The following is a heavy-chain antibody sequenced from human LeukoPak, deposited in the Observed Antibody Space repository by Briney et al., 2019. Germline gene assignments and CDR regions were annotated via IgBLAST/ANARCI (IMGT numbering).Heavy chain of an antibody. J-gene: IGHJ4*02. CDR1: GFTFSRYA. CDR2: IRGGGPET. CDR3: VRGIRAPDF. V-gene: IGHV3-23*01. Sequence: PGGSLRLSCAASGFTFSRYAMGWFRQAPGKGLEWVSGIRGGGPETYYADSVKGRFSISRDNSKNTLFLQTNGLRAEDSAIYYCVRGIRAPDFWGQGTLVTAPS.